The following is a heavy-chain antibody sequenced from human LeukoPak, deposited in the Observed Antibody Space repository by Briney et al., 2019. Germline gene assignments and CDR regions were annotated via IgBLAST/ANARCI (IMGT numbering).Heavy chain of an antibody. CDR2: IWYDGSNK. J-gene: IGHJ4*02. CDR3: AKDERNWNYNLASQTYD. Sequence: PGGSLRLSCAASGFTFSSYAMHWVRQAPGKGLEWVAVIWYDGSNKYYADSVKGRFTISRDNSKNTLYLQMSSLRAEDTAVYYCAKDERNWNYNLASQTYDWGQGTLVTVSS. D-gene: IGHD1-7*01. V-gene: IGHV3-33*06. CDR1: GFTFSSYA.